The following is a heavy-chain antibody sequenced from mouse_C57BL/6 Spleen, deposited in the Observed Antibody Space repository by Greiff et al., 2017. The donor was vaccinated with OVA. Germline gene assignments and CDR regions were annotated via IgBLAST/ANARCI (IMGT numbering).Heavy chain of an antibody. V-gene: IGHV1-81*01. CDR3: ARSGLQEFAY. CDR1: GYTFTSYG. J-gene: IGHJ3*01. Sequence: VQLVESGAELARPGASVKLSCKASGYTFTSYGISWVKQRTGQGLEWIGEIYPRSGNTYYNEKFKGKATLTADKSSSTAYMELRSLTSEDSAVYFCARSGLQEFAYWGQGTLVTVSA. CDR2: IYPRSGNT. D-gene: IGHD2-4*01.